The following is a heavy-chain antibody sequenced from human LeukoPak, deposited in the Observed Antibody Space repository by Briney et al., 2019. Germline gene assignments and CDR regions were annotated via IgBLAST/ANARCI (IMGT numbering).Heavy chain of an antibody. V-gene: IGHV1-46*01. CDR3: ARTLGSSYYYDSSGYFDY. D-gene: IGHD3-22*01. J-gene: IGHJ4*02. CDR2: INPSGGST. Sequence: ASVKVSCKASGYTFTSYYMHWVRQAPGQGLEWMGIINPSGGSTSYAQKFQGRVTMTRDTSTSTVYMELSSLRSEDTAVYYCARTLGSSYYYDSSGYFDYWGQGTLVTVSS. CDR1: GYTFTSYY.